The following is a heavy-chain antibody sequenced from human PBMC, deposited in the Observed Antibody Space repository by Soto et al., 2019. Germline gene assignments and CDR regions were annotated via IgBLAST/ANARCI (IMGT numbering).Heavy chain of an antibody. V-gene: IGHV4-39*01. CDR2: IYYSGST. D-gene: IGHD4-17*01. Sequence: QLQLQESGPGLVKPSETLSLTCTVSGGSISSSSYYWGWIRQPPGKGLEWIGSIYYSGSTYYNPSLKSRVTISVDTSKNQFSLKLSSVTAADTAVYYCASTDDYGDFFDYWGQGTLVTVSS. CDR3: ASTDDYGDFFDY. CDR1: GGSISSSSYY. J-gene: IGHJ4*02.